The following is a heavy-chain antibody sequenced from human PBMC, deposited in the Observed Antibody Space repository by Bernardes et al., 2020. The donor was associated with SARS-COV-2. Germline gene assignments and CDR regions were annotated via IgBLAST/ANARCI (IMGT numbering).Heavy chain of an antibody. J-gene: IGHJ3*02. D-gene: IGHD7-27*01. Sequence: TMSLTFAFYGGSFSCYYLSWIRQPPGKGLEWIGEINHSGSTSYNPSLKSRVTISVDTSKNHFSLKLTSVTAADTAVYYCARGLLGPRYDAFDIWGQGTMVTVSS. V-gene: IGHV4-34*01. CDR2: INHSGST. CDR3: ARGLLGPRYDAFDI. CDR1: GGSFSCYY.